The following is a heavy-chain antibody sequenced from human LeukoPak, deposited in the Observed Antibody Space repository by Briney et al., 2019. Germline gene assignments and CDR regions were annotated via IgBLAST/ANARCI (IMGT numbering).Heavy chain of an antibody. Sequence: GGSLRLSCAASGFTFSSYAMSWVRQAPGKGLEWVSAISGSGGSTYYVDSVKGRFTISRDNSKNTLYLQMNSLRAEDTAVYYCAKDEYFDWLHDYWGQGTLVTVSS. V-gene: IGHV3-23*01. CDR2: ISGSGGST. J-gene: IGHJ4*02. D-gene: IGHD3-9*01. CDR3: AKDEYFDWLHDY. CDR1: GFTFSSYA.